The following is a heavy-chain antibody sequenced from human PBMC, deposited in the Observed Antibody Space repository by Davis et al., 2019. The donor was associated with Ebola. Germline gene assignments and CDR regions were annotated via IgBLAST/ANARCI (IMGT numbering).Heavy chain of an antibody. J-gene: IGHJ4*02. D-gene: IGHD4-23*01. V-gene: IGHV1-2*02. Sequence: ASVKVSCKASGGTFSSYAISWVRQAPGQGLEWMGWINPNSGGTNYAQKFQGRVTMTRDTSISTAYMELSRLRSDDTAVYYCARGSYHYGGKDYWGQGTLVTVSS. CDR1: GGTFSSYA. CDR3: ARGSYHYGGKDY. CDR2: INPNSGGT.